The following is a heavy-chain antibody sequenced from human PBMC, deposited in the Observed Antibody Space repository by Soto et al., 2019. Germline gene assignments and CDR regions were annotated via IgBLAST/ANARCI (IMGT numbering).Heavy chain of an antibody. V-gene: IGHV4-61*01. D-gene: IGHD3-22*01. CDR3: ARDSSGRHDY. CDR2: IYQSGTA. Sequence: PSETLSLTGSVSGGSDRSGSYFWTWTRLPPGKELEWIGYIYQSGTANYNASLNSCVTISIDTSKNRCLPKLNNVTAADTAVHYCARDSSGRHDYWGRGTLVTVSS. CDR1: GGSDRSGSYF. J-gene: IGHJ4*02.